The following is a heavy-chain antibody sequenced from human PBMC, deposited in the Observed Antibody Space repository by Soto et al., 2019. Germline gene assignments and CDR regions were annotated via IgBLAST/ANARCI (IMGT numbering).Heavy chain of an antibody. CDR2: IIPIFGTA. CDR3: ARGPENYYDSSGYYYASFDY. J-gene: IGHJ4*02. D-gene: IGHD3-22*01. V-gene: IGHV1-69*01. CDR1: GGTFSSYA. Sequence: QVQLVQSGAEVKKPGSSVKVSCKASGGTFSSYAISWVRQAPGQGHEWMGGIIPIFGTANYAQTFQGRVTNTADESTSTAYMELSSLRSEDTGVYYCARGPENYYDSSGYYYASFDYWGQGTLVTVSS.